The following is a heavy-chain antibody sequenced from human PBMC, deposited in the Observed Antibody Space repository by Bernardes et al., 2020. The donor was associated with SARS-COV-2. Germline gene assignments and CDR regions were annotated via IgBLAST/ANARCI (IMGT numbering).Heavy chain of an antibody. Sequence: GGSLRLSCAASGFTFSSYAMHWVRQAPGKGLEWVAVISYDGSNKYYADSVKGRFTISRDNSKNTLYLQMNSLRAEDTAVYYCARDLRGFYVGFDYWGQGTLVTVSS. CDR1: GFTFSSYA. D-gene: IGHD3-10*01. V-gene: IGHV3-30-3*01. CDR2: ISYDGSNK. CDR3: ARDLRGFYVGFDY. J-gene: IGHJ4*02.